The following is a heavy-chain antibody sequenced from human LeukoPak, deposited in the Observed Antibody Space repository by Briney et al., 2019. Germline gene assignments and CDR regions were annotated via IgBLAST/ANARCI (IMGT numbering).Heavy chain of an antibody. V-gene: IGHV3-30*03. J-gene: IGHJ4*02. CDR3: ARGGGSIGRSYYFDY. CDR2: ISNGGSNK. CDR1: GFQFSTYG. Sequence: GGSLRLSCAASGFQFSTYGMHWVRQAPGKGLEWVAAISNGGSNKFYTDSVKGRFTISRDNPKSTMNLQMNSLRAEDTAVYYCARGGGSIGRSYYFDYWGQGILVTVSS. D-gene: IGHD2-15*01.